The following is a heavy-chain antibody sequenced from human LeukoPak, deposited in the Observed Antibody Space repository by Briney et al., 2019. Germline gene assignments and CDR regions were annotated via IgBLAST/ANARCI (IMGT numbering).Heavy chain of an antibody. CDR3: AKVSGNDDYGGNVLDY. Sequence: GGSLRLSCAASGFTFSSYAMSWVRQAPGKGLEWVSAISGSGGSTYYADSVKGRFTISRDNSKNTLYLQMNSLRVEDTAVYYCAKVSGNDDYGGNVLDYWGQGTLVTVSS. D-gene: IGHD4-23*01. CDR2: ISGSGGST. CDR1: GFTFSSYA. V-gene: IGHV3-23*01. J-gene: IGHJ4*02.